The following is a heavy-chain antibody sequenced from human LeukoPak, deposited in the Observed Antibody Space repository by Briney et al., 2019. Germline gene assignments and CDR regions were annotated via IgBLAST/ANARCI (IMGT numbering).Heavy chain of an antibody. Sequence: GGSLRLSCAASGFTFSSYSTNWVRQAPGKGLEWVSSISSSSSYIYYADSVKGRFTISRDNAKNSLYLQMNSLRAEDTAVYYCARDGEIAARPDYYYMDVWGKGTTVTVSS. D-gene: IGHD6-6*01. CDR3: ARDGEIAARPDYYYMDV. CDR1: GFTFSSYS. V-gene: IGHV3-21*01. CDR2: ISSSSSYI. J-gene: IGHJ6*03.